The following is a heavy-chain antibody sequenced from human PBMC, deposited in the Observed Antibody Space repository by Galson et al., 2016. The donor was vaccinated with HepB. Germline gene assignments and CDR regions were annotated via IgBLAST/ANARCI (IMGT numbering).Heavy chain of an antibody. Sequence: SLRLSCAASGFIFSNSAMHWVRQVPGKGLQWVTCISNDGTNKYYADSVKGRFTISRDNSKNTLYLQMSSLRDEDTAVYYCTRPGWAIAVATTPKSNEIDNWGQVTLVTVSS. J-gene: IGHJ4*02. CDR1: GFIFSNSA. V-gene: IGHV3-30*04. CDR3: TRPGWAIAVATTPKSNEIDN. D-gene: IGHD6-19*01. CDR2: ISNDGTNK.